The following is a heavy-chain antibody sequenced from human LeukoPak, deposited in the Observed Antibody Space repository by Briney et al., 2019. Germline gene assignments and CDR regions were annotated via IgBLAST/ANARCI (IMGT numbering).Heavy chain of an antibody. D-gene: IGHD3-22*01. CDR2: ISGSTGRT. J-gene: IGHJ4*02. V-gene: IGHV3-23*01. CDR1: GFTFSTYA. CDR3: AREWTYYYDSSGYYSDY. Sequence: GGSLRLSCAASGFTFSTYAMSWVRQAPGKGLEWVSAISGSTGRTYHADSVKGRFTISRDNAKNSLYLQMNSLRAEDTAVYYCAREWTYYYDSSGYYSDYWGQGTLVTVSS.